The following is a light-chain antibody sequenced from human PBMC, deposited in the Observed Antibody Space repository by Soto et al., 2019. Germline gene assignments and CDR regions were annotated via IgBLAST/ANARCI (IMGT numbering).Light chain of an antibody. CDR1: SANIGAAYN. V-gene: IGLV1-40*01. CDR3: QSYDTSLSGYV. CDR2: GNN. J-gene: IGLJ1*01. Sequence: QSVLTQPPAVSGAPGQRVTISCTGSSANIGAAYNVDWYQQLPGTAPKLLIYGNNNRPSGVPARFSASKSGTSASLAIAGLPAEDEGDYYCQSYDTSLSGYVFGTGTKVAVL.